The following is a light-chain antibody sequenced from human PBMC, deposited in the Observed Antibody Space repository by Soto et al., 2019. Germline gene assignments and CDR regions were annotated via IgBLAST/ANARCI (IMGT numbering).Light chain of an antibody. Sequence: DIQMTQSPSSLSASARDRVTLTFQANQDIRNYLNWYQQKPGKAPKLLIYDASSLETGVPPRFSGSGSGTYFTFTISSLQPEDFATYSCQQSYSTTWTFGQGTKVDIK. J-gene: IGKJ1*01. CDR3: QQSYSTTWT. CDR2: DAS. CDR1: QDIRNY. V-gene: IGKV1-33*01.